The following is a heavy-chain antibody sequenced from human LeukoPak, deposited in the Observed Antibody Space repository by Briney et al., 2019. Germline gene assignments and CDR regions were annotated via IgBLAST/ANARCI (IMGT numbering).Heavy chain of an antibody. CDR3: ARDNQLLEKTNWLDP. Sequence: KSSETLSLTCTVSGGSVSSGSYYWSWIRQPPGKGLEWIGYIYYSGSTNYTPSLKSRVTISVDTSKNQFSLKLSSVTAADTAVYYCARDNQLLEKTNWLDPWGQGTLVTVSS. D-gene: IGHD2-2*01. J-gene: IGHJ5*02. V-gene: IGHV4-61*01. CDR2: IYYSGST. CDR1: GGSVSSGSYY.